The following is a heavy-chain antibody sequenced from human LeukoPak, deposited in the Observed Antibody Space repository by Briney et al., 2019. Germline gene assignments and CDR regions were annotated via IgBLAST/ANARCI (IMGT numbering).Heavy chain of an antibody. D-gene: IGHD3-16*01. CDR3: AEGKGGEAFDV. CDR2: ISANGRST. CDR1: GFTFSNYA. V-gene: IGHV3-23*01. J-gene: IGHJ3*01. Sequence: GGSLRLSCVASGFTFSNYAMTWVRQPPGKGLEWVSAISANGRSTYYSDSVKGRFTVSRDASKNTLFLQMNSLRAEDTALYYCAEGKGGEAFDVWGQGTMVTVSS.